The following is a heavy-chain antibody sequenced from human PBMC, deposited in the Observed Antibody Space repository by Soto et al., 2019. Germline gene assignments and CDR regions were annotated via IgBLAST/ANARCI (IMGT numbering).Heavy chain of an antibody. Sequence: QVQLQESGPGLVKPSETLSLTCTVSGGSVSSGSYYWSWIRQPPGKGLEWIGYIYYSGSTNYNPYLKSRVTISVDTSKNQFSLKLSSVTAADTAVYYCANYPTTVTSDYWGQGTLVTVSS. V-gene: IGHV4-61*01. CDR1: GGSVSSGSYY. CDR3: ANYPTTVTSDY. CDR2: IYYSGST. D-gene: IGHD4-17*01. J-gene: IGHJ4*02.